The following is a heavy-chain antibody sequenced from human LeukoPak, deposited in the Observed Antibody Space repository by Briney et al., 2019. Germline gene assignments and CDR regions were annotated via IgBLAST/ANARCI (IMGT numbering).Heavy chain of an antibody. J-gene: IGHJ4*02. CDR2: ISAYNGNT. V-gene: IGHV1-18*04. CDR3: ARDSRTYSYAIRTFGY. Sequence: ASVKVPCKASGYTFTSYGISWVRQAPGQGLEWMGWISAYNGNTNYAQRLQGRVTMTTDTSTSTAYMELRSLRSDDTAVYYCARDSRTYSYAIRTFGYWGQGTLVTVSS. CDR1: GYTFTSYG. D-gene: IGHD5-18*01.